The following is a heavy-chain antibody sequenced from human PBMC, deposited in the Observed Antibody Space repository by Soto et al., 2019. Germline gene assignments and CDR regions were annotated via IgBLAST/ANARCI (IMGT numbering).Heavy chain of an antibody. CDR3: ARGWSGVVPAATTLVDY. Sequence: SETLSLTCAVYGGSFSGYYWSWIRQPPGKGLEWIGEINHSGSTNYNPSLKSRVTISVDTSKNQFSLKLSSVTAADTAVYYCARGWSGVVPAATTLVDYWGQGTLVNVSS. V-gene: IGHV4-34*01. CDR1: GGSFSGYY. J-gene: IGHJ4*02. D-gene: IGHD2-2*01. CDR2: INHSGST.